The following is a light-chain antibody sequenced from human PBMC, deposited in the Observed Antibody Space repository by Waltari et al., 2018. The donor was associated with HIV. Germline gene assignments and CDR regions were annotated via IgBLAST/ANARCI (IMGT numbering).Light chain of an antibody. V-gene: IGKV3-15*01. J-gene: IGKJ1*01. CDR3: LQYNNWPPWT. CDR1: QSVTTK. CDR2: GAS. Sequence: EVVMTQSPATLSVSPGESATLSCRASQSVTTKLAWYQQKPGKAPRLLIYGASTRATGVPARFSGGGSGTEFTLTISSLQSEDFAVYYCLQYNNWPPWTFGQGTKVEIK.